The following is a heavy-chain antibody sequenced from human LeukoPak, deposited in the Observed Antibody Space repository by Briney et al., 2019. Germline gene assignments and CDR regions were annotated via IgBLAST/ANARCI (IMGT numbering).Heavy chain of an antibody. J-gene: IGHJ4*02. CDR3: ARDYDYAFDY. V-gene: IGHV3-74*01. CDR2: INSDGSST. Sequence: GGSLRLSCAASGFTFSSYGMSWVRQAPGKGLEWVSRINSDGSSTRYADSMKGRFTISRDNAKNTLYLQMNSLRAEDTAVFYCARDYDYAFDYWGQGTLVTVSS. CDR1: GFTFSSYG. D-gene: IGHD4-17*01.